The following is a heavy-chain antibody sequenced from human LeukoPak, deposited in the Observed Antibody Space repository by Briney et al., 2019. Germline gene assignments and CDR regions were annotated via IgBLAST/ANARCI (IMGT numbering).Heavy chain of an antibody. CDR3: ARLGYSNSLYYYYGMDV. CDR2: VNHSGST. CDR1: GGSFSGYY. Sequence: SETLSLTCAVYGGSFSGYYWSWIRQPPGKGLEWIGEVNHSGSTNYNPSLKSRVTISVDTSKNQFSLKLSSVTAADTAVYYCARLGYSNSLYYYYGMDVWGQGTTVTVSS. J-gene: IGHJ6*02. V-gene: IGHV4-34*01. D-gene: IGHD4-11*01.